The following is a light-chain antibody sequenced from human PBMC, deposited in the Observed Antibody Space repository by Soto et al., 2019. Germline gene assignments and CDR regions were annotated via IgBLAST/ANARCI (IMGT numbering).Light chain of an antibody. CDR1: QSVSSN. CDR3: QHYNNWPPWK. CDR2: GAS. Sequence: EIVMTQSPATLSVSPGERATLSCRASQSVSSNVAWYQQKPGQAPRLLIYGASTRATGIPDRFSGSGSGTEFTLNISSLQSEDVAVYYCQHYNNWPPWKFGQGIKVEIK. J-gene: IGKJ1*01. V-gene: IGKV3-15*01.